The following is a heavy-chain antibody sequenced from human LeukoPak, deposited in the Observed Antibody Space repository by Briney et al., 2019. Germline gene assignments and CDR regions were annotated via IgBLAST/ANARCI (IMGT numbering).Heavy chain of an antibody. V-gene: IGHV1-2*06. CDR2: INPNSGGT. J-gene: IGHJ3*02. D-gene: IGHD2-2*01. CDR3: ARDIVVVPDAFDI. CDR1: GYTFTDSF. Sequence: ASVKVSCKTSGYTFTDSFIHWVRQAPGQSLECVGRINPNSGGTNYAQKFQGRVTMTRDTSISTAYMELSRLRSDDTAVYYCARDIVVVPDAFDIWGQGTMVTVSS.